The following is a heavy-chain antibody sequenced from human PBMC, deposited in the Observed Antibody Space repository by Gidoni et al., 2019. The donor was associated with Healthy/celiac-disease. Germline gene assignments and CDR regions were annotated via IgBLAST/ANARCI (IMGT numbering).Heavy chain of an antibody. Sequence: QVQLQESGPGLVKPSETLSLTCTVSGGSVSSGSYYWSWIRQPPGKGLEWIGYIYYSGSTNYNPSLKSRVTISVDTSKNQCSLKLSSVTAADTAVYYCAREEITFGGVIADAFDIWGQGTMVTVSS. CDR1: GGSVSSGSYY. CDR2: IYYSGST. V-gene: IGHV4-61*01. CDR3: AREEITFGGVIADAFDI. D-gene: IGHD3-16*02. J-gene: IGHJ3*02.